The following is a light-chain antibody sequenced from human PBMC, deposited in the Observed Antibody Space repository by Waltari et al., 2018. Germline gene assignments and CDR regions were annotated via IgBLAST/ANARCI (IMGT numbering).Light chain of an antibody. CDR2: GAS. CDR1: QSVVFNSNNKNY. V-gene: IGKV4-1*01. Sequence: DIVMTQSPDALAVSLGGRDAINCKSSQSVVFNSNNKNYIDWYQKKPGQPPKLLIYGASTRDAGVPDRFSGSGSETDFTLTISSLQPEDVAVCYCQQYHSVPFTFGGGTKVEIQ. J-gene: IGKJ4*01. CDR3: QQYHSVPFT.